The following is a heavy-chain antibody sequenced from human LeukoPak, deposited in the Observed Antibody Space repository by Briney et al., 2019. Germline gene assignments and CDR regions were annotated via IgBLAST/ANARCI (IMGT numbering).Heavy chain of an antibody. CDR1: GGSIRSYY. CDR2: IYYSGST. V-gene: IGHV4-59*01. D-gene: IGHD3-16*02. J-gene: IGHJ3*02. CDR3: ARGVRGITFGGVIGSERAFDI. Sequence: PSETLSLTCTVSGGSIRSYYWSWIRQPPGKGLEWIGYIYYSGSTNYNPSLKSRVTISVDTSKNQFSLKLSSVTAADTAVYYCARGVRGITFGGVIGSERAFDIWGQGTMVTVSS.